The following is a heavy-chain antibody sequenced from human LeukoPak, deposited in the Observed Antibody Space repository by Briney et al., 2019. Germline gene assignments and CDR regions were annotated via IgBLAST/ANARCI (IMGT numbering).Heavy chain of an antibody. CDR1: GFMFSSNW. Sequence: RAGGSLRLSCAVSGFMFSSNWMSWVRLAPGKGLEWVANIKEDGTETYYVDSVKGRFTISRDNAKNSLYLQMNSLRVEDTAVYYCAKEGRSLQTYWGQGTLVTVSS. CDR2: IKEDGTET. CDR3: AKEGRSLQTY. D-gene: IGHD5-24*01. V-gene: IGHV3-7*03. J-gene: IGHJ4*02.